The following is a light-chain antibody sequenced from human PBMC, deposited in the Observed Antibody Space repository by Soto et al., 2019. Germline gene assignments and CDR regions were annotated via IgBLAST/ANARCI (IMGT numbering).Light chain of an antibody. J-gene: IGLJ2*01. CDR1: SSDVGRYKL. CDR2: DVS. Sequence: QSALTQPASVSWSPGQSITISCTGTSSDVGRYKLVSWYQQHPGKAPKLMIYDVSNRPSGVSNRFSGSKSGNTASLTISGLQAEDEADYYCSSYTTSTTLIFGEGTKVTVL. V-gene: IGLV2-14*03. CDR3: SSYTTSTTLI.